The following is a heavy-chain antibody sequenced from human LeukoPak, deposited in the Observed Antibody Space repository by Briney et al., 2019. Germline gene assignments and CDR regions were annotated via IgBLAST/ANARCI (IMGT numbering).Heavy chain of an antibody. CDR2: HIPNLGIA. Sequence: SVKVFRKSSGGTFNRYAIRGVRPAPGQGRVWVGGHIPNLGIANFAQKFQGRVNITADKSTSTDYLELSSLRSEYTAVYNCARDPDTAHFDYWGQGTLVTVSS. CDR1: GGTFNRYA. J-gene: IGHJ4*02. CDR3: ARDPDTAHFDY. V-gene: IGHV1-69*10. D-gene: IGHD5-18*01.